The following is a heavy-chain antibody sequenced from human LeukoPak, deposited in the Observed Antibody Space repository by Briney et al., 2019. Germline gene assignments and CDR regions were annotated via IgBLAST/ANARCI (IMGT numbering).Heavy chain of an antibody. D-gene: IGHD3-3*01. CDR1: GGTFSSYA. V-gene: IGHV1-69*13. J-gene: IGHJ6*03. Sequence: ASVKVSCKASGGTFSSYAISWVRQAPGQGLEWMGGIIPIFGTANYAQKFQGRVTITADESTSTAYMELSSLRSEDTAVYYCARDTITIFGVVITHNYYMDVWGKGTTVTVSS. CDR3: ARDTITIFGVVITHNYYMDV. CDR2: IIPIFGTA.